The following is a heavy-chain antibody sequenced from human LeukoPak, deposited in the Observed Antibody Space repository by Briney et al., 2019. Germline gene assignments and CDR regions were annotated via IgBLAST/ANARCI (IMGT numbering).Heavy chain of an antibody. CDR3: ASTHYNSTTPMAWSAA. CDR1: GGSISSSSYY. J-gene: IGHJ5*02. CDR2: IYYSGST. Sequence: KASETLALTCTVSGGSISSSSYYWGWIRQPPRKGLEWIGSIYYSGSTDYNPSRKSRVTISVDTSKNQFALKRSSVTAAHTAVSYCASTHYNSTTPMAWSAACGEATLVTVS. D-gene: IGHD1-20*01. V-gene: IGHV4-39*06.